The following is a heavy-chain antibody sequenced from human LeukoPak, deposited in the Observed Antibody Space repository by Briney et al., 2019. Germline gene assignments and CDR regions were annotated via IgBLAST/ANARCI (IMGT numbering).Heavy chain of an antibody. D-gene: IGHD6-19*01. Sequence: GGSLRLSCAGSGFTFSRYNMNWVRQAPGKGLERVSSISSSSSYIYYADAVKGRFTISRDNAQNSLFLQMNSLRAEDTAVYYCARDAQWLVPEGYYYYMDVWGKGTTVTVSS. CDR1: GFTFSRYN. CDR2: ISSSSSYI. J-gene: IGHJ6*03. V-gene: IGHV3-21*01. CDR3: ARDAQWLVPEGYYYYMDV.